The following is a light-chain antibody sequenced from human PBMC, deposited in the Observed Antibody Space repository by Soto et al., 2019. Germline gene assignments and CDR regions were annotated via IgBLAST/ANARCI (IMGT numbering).Light chain of an antibody. Sequence: DIQMTQSPSSLSASVGDRVTITCRASQSISIYLNWYQQKPGKAPKLLIYAASSLQSGVPSRFSGSGSGTDFTLTISSLQPEDFAIYYGQQSYSISYTFGQGTKLEIK. CDR3: QQSYSISYT. V-gene: IGKV1-39*01. CDR2: AAS. CDR1: QSISIY. J-gene: IGKJ2*01.